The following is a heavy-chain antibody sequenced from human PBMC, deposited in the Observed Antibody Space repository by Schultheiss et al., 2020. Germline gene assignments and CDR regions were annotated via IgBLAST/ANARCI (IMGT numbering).Heavy chain of an antibody. CDR3: AKGVGD. J-gene: IGHJ4*02. D-gene: IGHD3-16*01. CDR2: ISWNSGSI. V-gene: IGHV3-9*01. CDR1: GFTFSSYS. Sequence: SLKISCAASGFTFSSYSMNWVRQAPGKGLEWVSGISWNSGSIGYADSVKGRFTISRDNAKNSLYLQMNSLRAEDTAVYYCAKGVGDGGQGTLVTVSS.